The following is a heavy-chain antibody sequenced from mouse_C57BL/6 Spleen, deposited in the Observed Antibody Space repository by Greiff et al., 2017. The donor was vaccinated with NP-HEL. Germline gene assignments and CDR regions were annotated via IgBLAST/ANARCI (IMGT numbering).Heavy chain of an antibody. V-gene: IGHV1-55*01. Sequence: VQLQQSGAELVKPGASVKMSCKASGYTFTSYWITWVKQRPGQGLEWIGDIYPGSGSTNYNEKFKSKATLTVDTSSSTAYMQLSSLTSEDSAVYYCARGGYGYDDGYYFDYWGQGTTLTVSS. CDR2: IYPGSGST. J-gene: IGHJ2*01. D-gene: IGHD2-2*01. CDR3: ARGGYGYDDGYYFDY. CDR1: GYTFTSYW.